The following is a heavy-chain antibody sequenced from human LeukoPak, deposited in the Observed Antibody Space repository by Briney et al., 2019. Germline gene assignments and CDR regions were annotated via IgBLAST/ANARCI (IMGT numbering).Heavy chain of an antibody. CDR1: GFTFSSNW. Sequence: GGSLRLSCAASGFTFSSNWMHWVRQGPGKGLVWVSRISTDGSSTTYADSVKGRFTISRDNAKNTLYLQMNTLRAEDTAVYYCARETGFYWGQGTLVTVSS. D-gene: IGHD1-14*01. CDR3: ARETGFY. CDR2: ISTDGSST. V-gene: IGHV3-74*01. J-gene: IGHJ4*02.